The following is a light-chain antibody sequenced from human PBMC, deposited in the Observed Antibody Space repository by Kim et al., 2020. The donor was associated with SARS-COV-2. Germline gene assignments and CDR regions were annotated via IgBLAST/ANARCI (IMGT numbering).Light chain of an antibody. CDR2: AAS. CDR1: QSISSH. V-gene: IGKV1-39*01. Sequence: DIQMTQSPSSLSASVGDRVTITCRTSQSISSHLNWYHQKPGRAPKLLISAASTLQGWVPSRFSCSGSETDFTLTISSLQPEDFATYFCQQSYITPFAFGPGTKVDIK. CDR3: QQSYITPFA. J-gene: IGKJ3*01.